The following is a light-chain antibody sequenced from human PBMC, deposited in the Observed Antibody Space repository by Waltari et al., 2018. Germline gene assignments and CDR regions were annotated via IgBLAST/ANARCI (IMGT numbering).Light chain of an antibody. V-gene: IGKV3-15*01. J-gene: IGKJ1*01. CDR2: GAS. CDR1: PTIRTN. Sequence: EIVMPQSPVIMSVSPGEGATLSCRASPTIRTNLACYHYKSGQAPRLLIYGASTRATGIPGRFSGSGSGTDFTLTITSLQSEDVGLYYCQQYDKWPPWTFGQGTRVDIK. CDR3: QQYDKWPPWT.